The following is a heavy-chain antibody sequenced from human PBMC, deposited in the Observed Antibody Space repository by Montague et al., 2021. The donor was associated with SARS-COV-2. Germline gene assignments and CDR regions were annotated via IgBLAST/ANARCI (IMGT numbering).Heavy chain of an antibody. CDR2: IYYTGST. CDR1: GGSISRYY. V-gene: IGHV4-59*08. CDR3: ARLGLRYFDWLLLGEGYFDY. J-gene: IGHJ4*02. D-gene: IGHD3-9*01. Sequence: SETLSLTCTVSGGSISRYYWNWIRQSPGKGLEWIGYIYYTGSTSYNPSLNSRVSISVDTSNNQFSLKLSSVTAADTAVYYCARLGLRYFDWLLLGEGYFDYWGQGTLVTVSS.